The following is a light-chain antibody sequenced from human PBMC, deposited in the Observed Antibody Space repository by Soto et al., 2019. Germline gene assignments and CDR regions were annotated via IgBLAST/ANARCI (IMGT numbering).Light chain of an antibody. CDR3: QQRSNWPPT. CDR1: QSVSSY. J-gene: IGKJ1*01. CDR2: DAS. Sequence: EIVLTQSPGTLSLSPLEIATLSCMASQSVSSYLAWYQQKPGQAPRLLIYDASTRATGIPARFSGSGSGTDFTLTITSLEPEDFAVYYCQQRSNWPPTFGQGTKVDIK. V-gene: IGKV3-11*01.